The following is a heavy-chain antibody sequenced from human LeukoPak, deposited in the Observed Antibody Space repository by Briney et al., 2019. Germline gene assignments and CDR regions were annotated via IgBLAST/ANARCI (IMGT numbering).Heavy chain of an antibody. CDR2: ISGSGGST. V-gene: IGHV3-23*01. Sequence: GGSLRLSCVMSGFTFEHYGMSWVRQAPGKGLEWVSAISGSGGSTYYADSVKGRFTISRDNSKNTLYLQMNSLRAEDTAVYYCAKIPQWSSFRFFDYWGQGTLVTVSP. CDR3: AKIPQWSSFRFFDY. D-gene: IGHD6-13*01. CDR1: GFTFEHYG. J-gene: IGHJ4*02.